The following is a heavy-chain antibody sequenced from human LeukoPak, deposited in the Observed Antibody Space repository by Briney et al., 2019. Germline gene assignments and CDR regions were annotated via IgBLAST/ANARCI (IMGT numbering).Heavy chain of an antibody. CDR1: GGSISRYY. J-gene: IGHJ4*02. D-gene: IGHD6-13*01. CDR2: IYYSGST. V-gene: IGHV4-59*01. CDR3: ATSYISSWYDY. Sequence: SETLSLTCTVSGGSISRYYWSWIRQPPGKGLEWIGYIYYSGSTNYNPSLKSRVTISVDTSKNQFSLKLSSVTAADTAVYYCATSYISSWYDYWGQGTLVTVSS.